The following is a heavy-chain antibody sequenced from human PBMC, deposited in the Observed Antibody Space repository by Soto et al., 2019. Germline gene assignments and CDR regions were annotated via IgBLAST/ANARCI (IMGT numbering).Heavy chain of an antibody. J-gene: IGHJ6*02. V-gene: IGHV4-61*01. D-gene: IGHD3-3*01. Sequence: SETLSLTCTVSGGSVSSGSYYWSWIRQPPGKGLEWIGYIYYSGSTNYNPSLKSRVTISVDTSKNQFSLKLSSVTAADTAVYYCAREGYYDFWSGWDDYYGMDVWGQGTTVTVSS. CDR2: IYYSGST. CDR1: GGSVSSGSYY. CDR3: AREGYYDFWSGWDDYYGMDV.